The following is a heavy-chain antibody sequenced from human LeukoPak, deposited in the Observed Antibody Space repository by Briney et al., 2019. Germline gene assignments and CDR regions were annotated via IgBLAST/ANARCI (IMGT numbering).Heavy chain of an antibody. J-gene: IGHJ4*02. CDR1: GYTLTEFS. CDR3: ATDLTAVAATY. CDR2: FDPEDGEV. D-gene: IGHD6-19*01. V-gene: IGHV1-24*01. Sequence: VASVKVSCKVSGYTLTEFSMHWVRQAPGKGLEWIGGFDPEDGEVIYAQKFQGRVTMTEDTSTDTSYMGLSSLRSEDTATYYCATDLTAVAATYWGQGTLVTVSS.